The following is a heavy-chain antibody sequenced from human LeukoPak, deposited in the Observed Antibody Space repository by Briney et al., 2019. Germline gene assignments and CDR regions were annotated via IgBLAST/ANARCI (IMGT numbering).Heavy chain of an antibody. J-gene: IGHJ4*02. D-gene: IGHD5-18*01. CDR1: GGSINSGGYY. CDR2: IYYSGGT. V-gene: IGHV4-31*03. CDR3: AKERNGEYSYGLAY. Sequence: SETLSLTCTVSGGSINSGGYYWSWIRQHPGKGLEWIGYIYYSGGTYYNPSLKSRVTISIDTSKNQFSLKLSSVTAADTAVYYWAKERNGEYSYGLAYWGQETLVTVSS.